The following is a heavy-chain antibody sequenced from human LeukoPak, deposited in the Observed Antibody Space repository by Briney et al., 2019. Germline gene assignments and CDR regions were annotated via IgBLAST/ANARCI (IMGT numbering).Heavy chain of an antibody. CDR1: GFTFSDYY. CDR2: ISRGGSTI. J-gene: IGHJ4*02. CDR3: AREQGSSWITDY. V-gene: IGHV3-11*01. D-gene: IGHD6-13*01. Sequence: GGSLGLSCAVSGFTFSDYYMSWIRQAPGKGLEWLSYISRGGSTIYYADSVKGRFTISRDNAKDSLYLQMNSLRAEDTAVYYCAREQGSSWITDYWGQGTLVTVSS.